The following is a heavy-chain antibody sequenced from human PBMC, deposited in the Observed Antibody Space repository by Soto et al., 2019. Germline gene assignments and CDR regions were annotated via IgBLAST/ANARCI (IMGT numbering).Heavy chain of an antibody. CDR3: ARGMGRHVLRFLDDAFEI. J-gene: IGHJ3*02. V-gene: IGHV1-2*04. Sequence: ASVKVSCKASGYTFTGYYMHWVRQAPGQGLEWMGWINPNSGGTNYAQKFQGWVTMTRDTSISTAYMELSRLRSDDTAVYYCARGMGRHVLRFLDDAFEIWGQGTMVTVSS. CDR1: GYTFTGYY. D-gene: IGHD3-3*01. CDR2: INPNSGGT.